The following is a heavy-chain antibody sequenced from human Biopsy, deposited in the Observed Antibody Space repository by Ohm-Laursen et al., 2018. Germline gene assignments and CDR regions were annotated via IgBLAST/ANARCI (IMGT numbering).Heavy chain of an antibody. J-gene: IGHJ4*03. CDR3: AREGLGCAGGTCYSGPLDL. D-gene: IGHD2-15*01. V-gene: IGHV1-18*01. CDR2: ISPYFGNT. CDR1: GYSFTSYG. Sequence: ASVKVSCNASGYSFTSYGMNWVRQAPGQGLEWVGWISPYFGNTNSTQKLQARVTLSTETSTDTAYMELRSLRYDDTAIYYCAREGLGCAGGTCYSGPLDLWGQGTLITVSS.